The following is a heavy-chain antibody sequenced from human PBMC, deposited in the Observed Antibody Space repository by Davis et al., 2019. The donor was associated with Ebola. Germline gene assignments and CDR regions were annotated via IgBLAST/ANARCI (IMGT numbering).Heavy chain of an antibody. Sequence: SETLSLTCAVYGGSFSGYYWSWIRQPPGKGLEWIGSIYYSGSTYYNPSLKSRVTISVDTSKNQFSLKLSSVTVADTAVYYCARVGVVPAAIRQTNYYYYYGMDVWGQGTTVTVSS. D-gene: IGHD2-2*02. J-gene: IGHJ6*02. CDR2: IYYSGST. CDR1: GGSFSGYY. CDR3: ARVGVVPAAIRQTNYYYYYGMDV. V-gene: IGHV4-34*01.